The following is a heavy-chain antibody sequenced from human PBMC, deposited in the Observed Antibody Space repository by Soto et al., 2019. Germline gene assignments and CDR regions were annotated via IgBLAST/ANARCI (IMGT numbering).Heavy chain of an antibody. CDR2: IYYSGST. CDR1: GGSISSSSYY. J-gene: IGHJ4*02. V-gene: IGHV4-39*01. Sequence: PSETLSLTCTVSGGSISSSSYYWGWIRQPPGKGLEWIGSIYYSGSTYYNPPLKSRVTISVDTSKNQFSLKLSSVTAADTAVYYCARSFQQTDSIAVAGYYFDYWGQGTLVTVSS. CDR3: ARSFQQTDSIAVAGYYFDY. D-gene: IGHD6-19*01.